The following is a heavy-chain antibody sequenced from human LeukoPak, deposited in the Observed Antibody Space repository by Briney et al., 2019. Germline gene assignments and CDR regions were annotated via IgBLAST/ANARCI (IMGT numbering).Heavy chain of an antibody. CDR3: AKKRSSITIFGVVNYFDY. CDR2: IYSGGST. D-gene: IGHD3-3*01. CDR1: GFTVSSNY. V-gene: IGHV3-53*01. J-gene: IGHJ4*02. Sequence: GGSLRLSCAASGFTVSSNYMSWVRQAPGKGLEWVSVIYSGGSTYYADPVKGRFTISRDNSKNTLYLQMNSLRAEDTAVYYCAKKRSSITIFGVVNYFDYWGQGTLVTVSS.